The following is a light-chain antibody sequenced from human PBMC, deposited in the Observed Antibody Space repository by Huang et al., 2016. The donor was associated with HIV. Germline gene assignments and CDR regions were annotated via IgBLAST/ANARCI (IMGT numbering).Light chain of an antibody. Sequence: EIVLAQSPVTLSLSPGERATLACRASQSVSVYLAWYQQKAGQPPRLLIYNASIRGTGIPARFRGSGSGTDFTLTISSLEPEDVAVYDCQQRSDWPPTFGRGTKVEIK. J-gene: IGKJ1*01. CDR2: NAS. V-gene: IGKV3-11*01. CDR3: QQRSDWPPT. CDR1: QSVSVY.